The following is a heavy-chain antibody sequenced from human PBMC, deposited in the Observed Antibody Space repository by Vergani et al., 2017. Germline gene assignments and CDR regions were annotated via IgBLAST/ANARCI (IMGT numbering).Heavy chain of an antibody. Sequence: EVQLVESGGGLVQPGGSLRLSCAASGFTFSSYWMGWVRPAPGKGLEWVANIKQDGSEKYYVDSVKGRFTISRDNDNKSLDLQMNRLRAEDTAVYYCARDGASWYSIGWYDAFDIWGQGTMVTVSS. CDR3: ARDGASWYSIGWYDAFDI. D-gene: IGHD6-19*01. J-gene: IGHJ3*02. CDR1: GFTFSSYW. CDR2: IKQDGSEK. V-gene: IGHV3-7*01.